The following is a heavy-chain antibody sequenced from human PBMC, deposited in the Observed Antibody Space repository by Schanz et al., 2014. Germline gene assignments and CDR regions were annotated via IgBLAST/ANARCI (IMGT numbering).Heavy chain of an antibody. CDR1: GFTFSSYW. D-gene: IGHD2-21*01. Sequence: EVQLVESGGELVQPGGSLRLSCAASGFTFSSYWMHWVRQVPGKGPVWVSRINGDGSSTLYADSVRGRFTISRDTSKSTVSLQMNSLRVEDTAVYYCARDLGRGNSPFDYWGQGTLVTVS. V-gene: IGHV3-74*01. J-gene: IGHJ4*02. CDR2: INGDGSST. CDR3: ARDLGRGNSPFDY.